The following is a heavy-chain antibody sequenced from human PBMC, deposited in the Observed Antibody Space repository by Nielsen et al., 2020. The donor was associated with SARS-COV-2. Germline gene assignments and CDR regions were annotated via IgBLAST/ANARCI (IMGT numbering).Heavy chain of an antibody. V-gene: IGHV3-48*03. D-gene: IGHD3-3*01. J-gene: IGHJ6*02. CDR3: ATYYDFWSEIYYYYGMDV. Sequence: GEALKISCAASGFTFSSYEMNWVRQAPGKGLEWVSYISSSGSTIYYADSVKGRFTISRDNAKNSLYLQMNSLRAEDTAVYYCATYYDFWSEIYYYYGMDVWGQGTTVTVSS. CDR1: GFTFSSYE. CDR2: ISSSGSTI.